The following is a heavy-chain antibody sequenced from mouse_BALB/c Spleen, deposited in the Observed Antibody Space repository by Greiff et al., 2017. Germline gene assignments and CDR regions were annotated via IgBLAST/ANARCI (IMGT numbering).Heavy chain of an antibody. Sequence: EVQRVESGGGLVKPGGSLKLSCAASGFAFSSYDMSWVRQTPEKRLEWVAYISSGGGSTYYPDTVKGRFTISRDNAKNTLYLQMSSLKSEDTAMYYCARHPPYRYHWYIDVWGAGTTVTVSS. CDR1: GFAFSSYD. CDR2: ISSGGGST. J-gene: IGHJ1*01. V-gene: IGHV5-12-1*01. D-gene: IGHD2-14*01. CDR3: ARHPPYRYHWYIDV.